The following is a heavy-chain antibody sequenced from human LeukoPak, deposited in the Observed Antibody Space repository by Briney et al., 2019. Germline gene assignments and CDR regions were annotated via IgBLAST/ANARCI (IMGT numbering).Heavy chain of an antibody. V-gene: IGHV1-2*02. D-gene: IGHD5-12*01. CDR3: ARGPNSGYDFSNYMDV. J-gene: IGHJ6*03. Sequence: GASVTVSFTASVYTFTVYYMHWVRQAPGQGREWMGWINPNSGGTNYAQKFQGRVTMTRDTSITTAYMELSRLRSDDTAVYYCARGPNSGYDFSNYMDVWGKGTTVTVSS. CDR2: INPNSGGT. CDR1: VYTFTVYY.